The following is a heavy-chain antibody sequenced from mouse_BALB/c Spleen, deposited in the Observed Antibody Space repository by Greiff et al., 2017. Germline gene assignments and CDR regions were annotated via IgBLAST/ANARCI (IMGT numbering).Heavy chain of an antibody. CDR1: GFNIKDTY. CDR3: ARIYYGSSYWYFDV. CDR2: IDPANGNT. J-gene: IGHJ1*01. Sequence: VQLQQSGAELVKPGASVKLSCTASGFNIKDTYMHWVKQRPEQGLEWIGRIDPANGNTKYDPKFQGKATITADTSSNTAYLQLSSLTSEDTAVDYCARIYYGSSYWYFDVWGAGTTVTVSS. D-gene: IGHD1-1*01. V-gene: IGHV14-3*02.